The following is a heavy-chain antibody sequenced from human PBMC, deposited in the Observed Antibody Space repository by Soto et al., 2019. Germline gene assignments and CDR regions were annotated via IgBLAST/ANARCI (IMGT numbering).Heavy chain of an antibody. CDR2: IKQDGSEK. J-gene: IGHJ4*02. CDR3: AKCGKYADFDY. D-gene: IGHD1-26*01. CDR1: GFTLGSYS. V-gene: IGHV3-7*02. Sequence: EVQLVESGGGLVQPGGSLRLSCAASGFTLGSYSMTWVRQAPGKGLEWVANIKQDGSEKYYVDSVKGRFTISRDNAKNSLYLQMNSLRAEDPAVYYCAKCGKYADFDYWGQGTLVTVSS.